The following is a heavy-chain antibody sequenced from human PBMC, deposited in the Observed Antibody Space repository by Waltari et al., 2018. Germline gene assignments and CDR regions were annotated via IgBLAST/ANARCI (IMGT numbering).Heavy chain of an antibody. CDR3: ARGNDSSSYYSSYYYYMDV. Sequence: QVQLVQSGAEVKKPGSSVKVSCKASGGTFSSSAISWVRQAPGQGLEGMGGIIPIHGTADYPQQFHGRVTVTADESTSTAYMELSSLRSEDTAVYYCARGNDSSSYYSSYYYYMDVWGKGTTVTVSS. J-gene: IGHJ6*03. CDR2: IIPIHGTA. V-gene: IGHV1-69*11. D-gene: IGHD3-22*01. CDR1: GGTFSSSA.